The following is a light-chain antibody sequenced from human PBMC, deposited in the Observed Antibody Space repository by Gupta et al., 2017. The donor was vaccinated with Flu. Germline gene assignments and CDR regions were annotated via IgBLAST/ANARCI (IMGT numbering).Light chain of an antibody. CDR1: QSLLHSNGYNY. CDR3: RQARQNLAIT. Sequence: DIVMTQSPLSLPVTPGEPASISCRSSQSLLHSNGYNYLDWYLQKPGQSPQLLIYLGSNRASGVPDRFSGSGSGKDFTLKISRGEEEDVGVYYCRQARQNLAITFGQGTRLEIK. CDR2: LGS. V-gene: IGKV2-28*01. J-gene: IGKJ5*01.